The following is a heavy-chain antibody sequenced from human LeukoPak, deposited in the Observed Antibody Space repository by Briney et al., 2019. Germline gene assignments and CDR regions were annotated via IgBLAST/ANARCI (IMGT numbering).Heavy chain of an antibody. CDR2: ISSSSSYI. Sequence: GGSLRLSCAASGFTFSSYSMNWVRQAPGKGLEWVSSISSSSSYIYYADSVKGRFTISRDNAKNSLYLQMNSLRAEDTAVYYCARDPRPGYCSSTSCYTDSLIVFDYWGQGTLVTVSS. J-gene: IGHJ4*02. CDR3: ARDPRPGYCSSTSCYTDSLIVFDY. CDR1: GFTFSSYS. D-gene: IGHD2-2*02. V-gene: IGHV3-21*01.